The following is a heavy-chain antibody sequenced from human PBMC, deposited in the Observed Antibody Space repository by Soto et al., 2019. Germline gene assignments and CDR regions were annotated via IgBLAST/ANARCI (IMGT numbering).Heavy chain of an antibody. Sequence: PGGSLRLSCAASGFTFSSYAMHWVRQAPGKGLEWVAVISYDGSNKYYADSVKGRFTISRDNSKNTLYLQMNSLRAEDTAVYYCARGWDIVVVPAAMVPLSYWGQGTLVTVSS. D-gene: IGHD2-2*01. CDR3: ARGWDIVVVPAAMVPLSY. V-gene: IGHV3-30-3*01. J-gene: IGHJ4*02. CDR1: GFTFSSYA. CDR2: ISYDGSNK.